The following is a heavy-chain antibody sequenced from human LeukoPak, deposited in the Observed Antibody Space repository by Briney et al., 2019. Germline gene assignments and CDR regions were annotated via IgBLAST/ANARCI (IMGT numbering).Heavy chain of an antibody. CDR1: VFTFSSYG. J-gene: IGHJ4*02. CDR2: ISYDGSNK. Sequence: PGRSLRLSCAASVFTFSSYGMHWVRQAPGKGLEWVAVISYDGSNKYYVDSVKGRFTISRNNSKNTLYLQMNSLRAEDTAVYYCAKIRCAICYEYFDYWGQGTLVTVSS. V-gene: IGHV3-30*18. CDR3: AKIRCAICYEYFDY. D-gene: IGHD2-2*01.